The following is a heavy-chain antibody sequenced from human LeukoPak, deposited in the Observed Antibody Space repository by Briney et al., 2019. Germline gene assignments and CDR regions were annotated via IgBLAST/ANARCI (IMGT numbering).Heavy chain of an antibody. J-gene: IGHJ5*02. D-gene: IGHD2-2*01. Sequence: SQTLSLTCTVSGGSISSGDYYWSWIRQPPGKGLEWIGSIYYSGSTYYNPSLKSRVTISVDTSKNQFSLKLSSVTAADTAVYYCARVIVVVPAAISRFVAGFDPWGQGTLVTVSS. V-gene: IGHV4-39*07. CDR1: GGSISSGDYY. CDR3: ARVIVVVPAAISRFVAGFDP. CDR2: IYYSGST.